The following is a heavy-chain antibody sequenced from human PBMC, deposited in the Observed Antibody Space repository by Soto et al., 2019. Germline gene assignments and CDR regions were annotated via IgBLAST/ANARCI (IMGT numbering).Heavy chain of an antibody. CDR2: IYHSGST. CDR1: GGSISSSNW. J-gene: IGHJ6*02. V-gene: IGHV4-4*02. D-gene: IGHD5-12*01. Sequence: SETLSLTCAVSGGSISSSNWWSWVRQPPGKGLEWIGEIYHSGSTNYNPSLKSRVTISVDKSKNQFSLKLSSVTAADTAVYYCARGRKVEMATITEGNYYYYGMDVWGQGTTVTVSS. CDR3: ARGRKVEMATITEGNYYYYGMDV.